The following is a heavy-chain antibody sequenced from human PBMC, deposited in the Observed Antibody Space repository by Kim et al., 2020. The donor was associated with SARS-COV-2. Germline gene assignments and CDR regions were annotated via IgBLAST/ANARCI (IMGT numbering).Heavy chain of an antibody. CDR3: ATGNFDWYKMVYYYYGMDV. V-gene: IGHV1-24*01. CDR1: GYTLTELS. D-gene: IGHD3-9*01. J-gene: IGHJ6*02. Sequence: ASVKVSCKVSGYTLTELSMHWVRQAPGKGLEWMGGFDPEDGETIYAQKFQGRVTMTEDTSTDTAYMELSSLRSEDTAVYYCATGNFDWYKMVYYYYGMDVWGQGTTVTVSS. CDR2: FDPEDGET.